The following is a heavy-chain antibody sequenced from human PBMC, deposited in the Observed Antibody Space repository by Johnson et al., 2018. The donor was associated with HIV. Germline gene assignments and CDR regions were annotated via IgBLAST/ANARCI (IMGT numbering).Heavy chain of an antibody. CDR2: ISSSGTTV. D-gene: IGHD3-22*01. J-gene: IGHJ3*02. CDR1: GFTFSDYY. Sequence: QVQLVESGGGLVNPGGSLRLSCAASGFTFSDYYMSWIRQTPGKGLEWVSYISSSGTTVYYADSVKGRFSISRDNAKHSLSLHMNSLRAEDTAVHYCAGDRGYWDAFDIWGQGTMVTVSS. V-gene: IGHV3-11*04. CDR3: AGDRGYWDAFDI.